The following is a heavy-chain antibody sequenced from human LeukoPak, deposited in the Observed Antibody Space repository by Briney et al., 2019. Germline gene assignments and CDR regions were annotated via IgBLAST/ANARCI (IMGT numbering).Heavy chain of an antibody. V-gene: IGHV3-66*01. CDR2: IYSGGST. D-gene: IGHD1-20*01. CDR1: GFTVSSNY. CDR3: ARDNWNDVMDY. Sequence: GGSLRLSCAASGFTVSSNYMSWVRQAPGKGLEWVSVIYSGGSTYYADSVKGRFTISRDNSKNTPYLQMNSLRAEDTAVYYCARDNWNDVMDYWGQGTLVTVSS. J-gene: IGHJ4*02.